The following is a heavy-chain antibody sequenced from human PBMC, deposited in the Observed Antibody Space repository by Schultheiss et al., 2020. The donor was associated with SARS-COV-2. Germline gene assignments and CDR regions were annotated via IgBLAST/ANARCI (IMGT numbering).Heavy chain of an antibody. Sequence: GGSLRLSCAASGFTFSTYAMSWVRQAPGKGLEWVSSISSSSSYIYYADSVKGRFTISRDNAKNTLYLQMNSLRAEDTAVYYCASGSSGYLLWGQGTLVTVSS. J-gene: IGHJ4*02. CDR1: GFTFSTYA. V-gene: IGHV3-21*01. CDR2: ISSSSSYI. CDR3: ASGSSGYLL. D-gene: IGHD3-22*01.